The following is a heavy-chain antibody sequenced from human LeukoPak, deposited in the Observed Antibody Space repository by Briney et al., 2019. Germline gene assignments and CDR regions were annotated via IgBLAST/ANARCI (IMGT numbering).Heavy chain of an antibody. D-gene: IGHD3-10*01. CDR3: ARDGSGSYLDY. J-gene: IGHJ4*02. Sequence: PGGSLRLSCAASGFTFSSYAMSWVRQAPGKGLEWVAVISYDGSNKYYADSVKGRFTISRDNSKNTLYLQMNSLRAEDTAVYYCARDGSGSYLDYWGQGTLVTVSS. V-gene: IGHV3-30-3*01. CDR2: ISYDGSNK. CDR1: GFTFSSYA.